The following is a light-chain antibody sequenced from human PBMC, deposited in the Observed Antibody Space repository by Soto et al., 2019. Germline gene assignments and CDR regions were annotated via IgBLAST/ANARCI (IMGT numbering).Light chain of an antibody. J-gene: IGLJ3*02. CDR1: SSDVGSYNL. Sequence: QSALTQPASVSGSPGQSITISCTGTSSDVGSYNLVSWYQQHPGKAPKLMISEVTKRPSGVSNRFSGSKSGNTASLTISGLQAEDESDYYCCSYAGYYTWGFGGGTKVTVL. CDR3: CSYAGYYTWG. CDR2: EVT. V-gene: IGLV2-23*02.